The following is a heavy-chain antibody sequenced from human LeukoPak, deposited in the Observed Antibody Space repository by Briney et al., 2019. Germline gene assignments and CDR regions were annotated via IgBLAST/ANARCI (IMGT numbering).Heavy chain of an antibody. CDR3: ATWGGVNTYYYGSRSYDY. CDR2: IYYSGST. V-gene: IGHV4-59*05. D-gene: IGHD3-10*01. CDR1: GFSFSSYNMN. J-gene: IGHJ4*02. Sequence: GSLRLSCAASGFSFSSYNMNWVRQPPGKGLEWIGSIYYSGSTYYNPSLKSRVTISVDTSKNQFSLKLSSVTAADTAVYYCATWGGVNTYYYGSRSYDYWGQGTLVTVSS.